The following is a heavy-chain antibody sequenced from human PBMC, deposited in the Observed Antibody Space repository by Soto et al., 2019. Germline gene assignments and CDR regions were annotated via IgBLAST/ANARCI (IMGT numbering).Heavy chain of an antibody. D-gene: IGHD6-13*01. Sequence: GGSLRLSCAASGFTFSSYSMNWVRQAPGKGLEWVSSISSSSSYIYYADSVKGRFTISRDNAKNSLYLQMNSLRAADTAVYYCARVFSDSSSFFDPWGQGTLVTVSS. J-gene: IGHJ5*02. CDR3: ARVFSDSSSFFDP. CDR1: GFTFSSYS. CDR2: ISSSSSYI. V-gene: IGHV3-21*04.